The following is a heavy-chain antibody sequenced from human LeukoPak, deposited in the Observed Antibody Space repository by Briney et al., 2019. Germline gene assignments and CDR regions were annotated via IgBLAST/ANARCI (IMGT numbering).Heavy chain of an antibody. Sequence: GGSLRLSCAASGFTFSDYYMSWIGQAPGKGLEGVSYISSSGSTIYYADSVKGRFTISRDNAKNSLYLQMNSLEAEDTAVYYCARDDEIRYDMDVWGKGTTVTISS. CDR3: ARDDEIRYDMDV. J-gene: IGHJ6*03. V-gene: IGHV3-11*01. CDR2: ISSSGSTI. CDR1: GFTFSDYY.